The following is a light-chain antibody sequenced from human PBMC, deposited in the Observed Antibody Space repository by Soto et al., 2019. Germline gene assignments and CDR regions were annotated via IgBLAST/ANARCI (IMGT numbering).Light chain of an antibody. J-gene: IGLJ3*02. CDR1: SSDVGNYIF. CDR3: CSYAGTSTGV. V-gene: IGLV2-23*02. Sequence: QSVLTQPASVSGSPGQSITISCTGTSSDVGNYIFVSWYQQHPGKAPKLVIYEVTKRPSGVSDRFSGSKSGNTASLTISGLEAEDQAEYFCCSYAGTSTGVFGRGTKLTVL. CDR2: EVT.